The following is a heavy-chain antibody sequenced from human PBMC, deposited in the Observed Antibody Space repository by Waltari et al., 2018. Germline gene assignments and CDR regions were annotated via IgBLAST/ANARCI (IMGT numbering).Heavy chain of an antibody. D-gene: IGHD3-16*01. V-gene: IGHV1-69*04. CDR1: GNTVTGDP. CDR3: ARSDYPSFAEQSI. CDR2: SIPVLATT. J-gene: IGHJ3*02. Sequence: QVQLVQSGAEVKKPGSSVQVSCTASGNTVTGDPISWVRQAPGQGLEWMGRSIPVLATTNYAQKFQGRVTLTADKFTSTAYMELNSLTSEDTAKSYCARSDYPSFAEQSIWGPGTMVTVSS.